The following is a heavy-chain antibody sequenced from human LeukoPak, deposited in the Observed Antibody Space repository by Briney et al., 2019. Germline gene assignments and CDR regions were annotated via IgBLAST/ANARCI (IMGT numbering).Heavy chain of an antibody. J-gene: IGHJ5*02. CDR1: GYTFTDYY. V-gene: IGHV1-2*02. D-gene: IGHD2-15*01. CDR2: INPDSGGG. Sequence: ASVKLSCKASGYTFTDYYIHWVRQAPGQGLEWMGWINPDSGGGNFAQNFEGRVTLARDTSTRTAYMELRSLRSDDTAVYYCARDKKRIMVAPYNWFDPWGQGTLVTVSS. CDR3: ARDKKRIMVAPYNWFDP.